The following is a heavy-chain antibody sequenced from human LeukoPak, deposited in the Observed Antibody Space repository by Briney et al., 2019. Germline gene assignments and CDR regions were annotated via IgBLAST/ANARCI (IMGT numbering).Heavy chain of an antibody. J-gene: IGHJ4*02. CDR1: GFTFSSYW. D-gene: IGHD4-17*01. V-gene: IGHV3-7*01. Sequence: PGRSLRLSCAASGFTFSSYWMSWVRQAPGKGLEWVANIKQDGSEKYYVDSVKGRFTISRDNAKNSLYLQMNSLRAEDTAVYYCARGQNYGDYNYFDYWGQGTLVTVSS. CDR3: ARGQNYGDYNYFDY. CDR2: IKQDGSEK.